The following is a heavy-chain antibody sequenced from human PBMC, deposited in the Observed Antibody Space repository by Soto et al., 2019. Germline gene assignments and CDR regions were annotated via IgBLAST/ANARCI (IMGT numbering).Heavy chain of an antibody. CDR2: IYYSGST. Sequence: PSETLSLTCTVSGGSISSGDYYWSWIRQPPGKGLEWIGYIYYSGSTYYNPSLKSRVTISVDTSKNQFSLKLGSVTAADTAVYYCAREGLYYGDLRGGQGTLVTVSS. D-gene: IGHD4-17*01. CDR3: AREGLYYGDLR. V-gene: IGHV4-30-4*01. J-gene: IGHJ4*02. CDR1: GGSISSGDYY.